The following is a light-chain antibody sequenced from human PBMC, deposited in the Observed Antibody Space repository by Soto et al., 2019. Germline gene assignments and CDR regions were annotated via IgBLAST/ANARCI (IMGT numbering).Light chain of an antibody. CDR2: AVS. CDR1: SSDIGSYNH. J-gene: IGLJ1*01. CDR3: IYYTERQSYL. V-gene: IGLV2-14*03. Sequence: TQPASEFGSPVQSITISCSGTSSDIGSYNHVAWYQQFPGKSPKLMIYAVSDRPPGVSDRFSGSKSGITASLTISRQHTEDDADSYCIYYTERQSYLFGTWIQVTV.